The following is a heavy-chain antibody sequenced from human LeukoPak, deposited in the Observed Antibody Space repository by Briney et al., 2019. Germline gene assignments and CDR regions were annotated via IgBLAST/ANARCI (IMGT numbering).Heavy chain of an antibody. CDR2: IYSGDST. Sequence: GGSLRLSCAVSGFSTNYMSWVRQAPGKGLEWVSVIYSGDSTYYADSVKGRFTISRAISKNTLYLQMNSLRPEDTAVYHCARDLWDATGYWGQGTPVTVSS. CDR1: GFSTNY. CDR3: ARDLWDATGY. J-gene: IGHJ4*02. D-gene: IGHD3-3*01. V-gene: IGHV3-66*02.